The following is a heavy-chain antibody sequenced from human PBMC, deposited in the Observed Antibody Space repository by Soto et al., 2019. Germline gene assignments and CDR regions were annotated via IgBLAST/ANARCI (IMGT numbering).Heavy chain of an antibody. J-gene: IGHJ4*02. CDR3: ASGWMAAFDN. Sequence: ASETLSLTCNVSGDPIKTHYWSWIRQPPGKGLEWIGYIYYSGSTLYNPSLKRRVTISADTAENQFSLRLTSLTAADTAVYYCASGWMAAFDNWGQGTLVTVSS. V-gene: IGHV4-59*11. CDR2: IYYSGST. CDR1: GDPIKTHY. D-gene: IGHD2-2*03.